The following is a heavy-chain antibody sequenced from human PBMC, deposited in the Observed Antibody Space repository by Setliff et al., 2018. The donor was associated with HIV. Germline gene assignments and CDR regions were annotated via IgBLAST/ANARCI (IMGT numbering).Heavy chain of an antibody. D-gene: IGHD4-17*01. V-gene: IGHV4-4*07. CDR1: GGSMYSYY. CDR3: ARGYGDFDR. J-gene: IGHJ4*02. Sequence: PSETLSLTCTVSGGSMYSYYWSWIRQPAGKGLEWIGRMYASGGTNYNPSLQSRVTMSLDTSKNQFSLKLSSVTAADTAVYYCARGYGDFDRWGQGTQVTVSS. CDR2: MYASGGT.